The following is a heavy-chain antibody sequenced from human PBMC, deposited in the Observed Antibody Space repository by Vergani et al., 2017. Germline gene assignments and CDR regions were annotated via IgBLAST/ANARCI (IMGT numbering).Heavy chain of an antibody. D-gene: IGHD3-10*02. Sequence: QVQLQQWGAGLLKPSETLSLTCAVYGGSFSGYYWSWIRQPPGKGLEWIGEINHSGSTNYNPSLKSRVTISVDTSKNQFSLKLSSVTAADTAVYYCARYRVHRAYVPAGWFDPWGQGTLVTVSS. V-gene: IGHV4-34*01. CDR1: GGSFSGYY. J-gene: IGHJ5*02. CDR3: ARYRVHRAYVPAGWFDP. CDR2: INHSGST.